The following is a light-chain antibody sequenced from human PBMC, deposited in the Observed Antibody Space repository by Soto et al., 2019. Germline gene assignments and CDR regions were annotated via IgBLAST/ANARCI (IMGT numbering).Light chain of an antibody. CDR2: QDN. Sequence: SYELTKPPSVSVYPGQTASITCSGDKLGDKYACWYQQKPGQSPVLVIYQDNQRPSGIPERFSGSNSGNTATLTITGTQAMDEADYYCQAWDSTTAVFGTGTKLTVL. V-gene: IGLV3-1*01. CDR3: QAWDSTTAV. J-gene: IGLJ1*01. CDR1: KLGDKY.